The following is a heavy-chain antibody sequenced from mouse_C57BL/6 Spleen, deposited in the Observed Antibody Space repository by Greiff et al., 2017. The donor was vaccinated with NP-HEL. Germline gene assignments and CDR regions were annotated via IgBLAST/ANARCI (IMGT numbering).Heavy chain of an antibody. CDR3: ARTGYSNYADY. J-gene: IGHJ2*01. Sequence: QVQLQQSGPELVKPGTSVKISCKASGHSFTSYYIHWVKQRPGQGLEWIGWIYPGSGNTKYNEKFKGKATLTADTSSSTSYTQLSSLTTEDSAVYYCARTGYSNYADYWGQGTTLTVSS. V-gene: IGHV1-66*01. CDR1: GHSFTSYY. CDR2: IYPGSGNT. D-gene: IGHD2-5*01.